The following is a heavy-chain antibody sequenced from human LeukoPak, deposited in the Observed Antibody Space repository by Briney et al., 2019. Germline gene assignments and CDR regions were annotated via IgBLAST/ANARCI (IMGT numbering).Heavy chain of an antibody. Sequence: GASVKVSCKASGYTFTGYYMHWVRQAPGQGLEWMGWINPNSGGTNYAQKFQGRVTMTRDTSISTAYMELSRLRSDDTAVYYCARDGLWFGELAAAFDIWGQGTMVTVSS. CDR2: INPNSGGT. V-gene: IGHV1-2*02. J-gene: IGHJ3*02. CDR3: ARDGLWFGELAAAFDI. D-gene: IGHD3-10*01. CDR1: GYTFTGYY.